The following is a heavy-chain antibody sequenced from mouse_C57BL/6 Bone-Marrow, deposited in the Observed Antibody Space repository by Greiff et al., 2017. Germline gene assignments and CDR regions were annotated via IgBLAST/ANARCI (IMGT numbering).Heavy chain of an antibody. CDR3: TRTYYSNYVGFPFDY. CDR1: GYTFTSYW. V-gene: IGHV1-5*01. Sequence: VQLQQSGTVLARPGASVKMSCKTSGYTFTSYWMHWVKQRPGQGLEWIGAIYPGNSDTSYNQKFKGKAKLTAVTSASTAYMELSSLTNEDSAVYYCTRTYYSNYVGFPFDYWGQGTTLTVSS. J-gene: IGHJ2*01. D-gene: IGHD2-5*01. CDR2: IYPGNSDT.